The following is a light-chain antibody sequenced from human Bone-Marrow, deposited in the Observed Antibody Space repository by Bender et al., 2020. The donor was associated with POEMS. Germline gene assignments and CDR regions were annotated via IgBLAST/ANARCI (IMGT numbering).Light chain of an antibody. CDR2: NNH. Sequence: SYVLTQPPSVSVAPGQTARITCGGNNIGTKSVHWYQQKAGQAPVLVVYNNHDRPPGIPDRISGFNSGNTATLTISRVEAGDEADYYCQVWDSSSNHWVFGGGTKLTVL. V-gene: IGLV3-21*02. J-gene: IGLJ2*01. CDR3: QVWDSSSNHWV. CDR1: NIGTKS.